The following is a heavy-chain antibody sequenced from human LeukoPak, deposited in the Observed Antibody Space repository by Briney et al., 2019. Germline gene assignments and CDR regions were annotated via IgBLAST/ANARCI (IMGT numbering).Heavy chain of an antibody. Sequence: GESLKISCKCSGYSFTSYWIGWVRQMPGKGLEWMGIIYPGDSDTRYSPSFQGQVTISADKSISTAYLQWSSLKASDTAMYYCARSMYYYDSSGYYPLGYWGQGTLVTVSS. D-gene: IGHD3-22*01. CDR3: ARSMYYYDSSGYYPLGY. CDR1: GYSFTSYW. CDR2: IYPGDSDT. J-gene: IGHJ4*02. V-gene: IGHV5-51*01.